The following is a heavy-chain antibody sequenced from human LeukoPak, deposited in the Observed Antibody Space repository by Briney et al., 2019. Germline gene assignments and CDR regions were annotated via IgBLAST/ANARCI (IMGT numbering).Heavy chain of an antibody. J-gene: IGHJ4*02. CDR1: GYSFTNYC. Sequence: ASVKVSCKASGYSFTNYCISWVRQAPGQGLEYMGWISVYNGNTNYAQRLQGRVTMTADTSTSTVYMELRSLRSDDTAVYYCARGGGGYYGSGSYLIDHWGQGTLVTVSS. CDR2: ISVYNGNT. CDR3: ARGGGGYYGSGSYLIDH. V-gene: IGHV1-18*01. D-gene: IGHD3-10*01.